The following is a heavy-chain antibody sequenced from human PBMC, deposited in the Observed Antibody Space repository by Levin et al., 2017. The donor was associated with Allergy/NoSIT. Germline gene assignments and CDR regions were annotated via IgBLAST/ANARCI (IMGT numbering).Heavy chain of an antibody. CDR1: GGSFSGYY. CDR2: INHSGST. V-gene: IGHV4-34*01. Sequence: SETLSLTCAVYGGSFSGYYWSWIRQPPEKGLEWIGEINHSGSTNYNPSLKSRVTISVDTSKNQFSLRLSSVTAADTAVYYCARGKSRGSRVWNWFDPWGQGTLVTVSS. CDR3: ARGKSRGSRVWNWFDP. J-gene: IGHJ5*02. D-gene: IGHD3-10*01.